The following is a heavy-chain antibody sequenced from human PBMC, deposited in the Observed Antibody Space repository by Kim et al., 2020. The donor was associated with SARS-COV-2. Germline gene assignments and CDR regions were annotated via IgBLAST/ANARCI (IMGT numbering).Heavy chain of an antibody. D-gene: IGHD2-15*01. V-gene: IGHV3-30*02. CDR3: VKEAAFTTVVVDYYFDY. J-gene: IGHJ4*02. Sequence: VKCRFTISRDNSKNTLYRQMNSLTTEDTALYYCVKEAAFTTVVVDYYFDYWGQGTLVTVSS.